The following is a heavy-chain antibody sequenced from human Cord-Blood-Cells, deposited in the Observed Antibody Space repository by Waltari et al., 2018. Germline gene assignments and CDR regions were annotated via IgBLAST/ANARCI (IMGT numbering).Heavy chain of an antibody. Sequence: GGGLVQPGRSLRLSCAASGFTFDDYAMHWVRQAPGKGLEWVSGISWNSGSIGYADSVKGRLTISRDNAKNSLYLQMNSLRAEDTALYYCAKAGGGYCSGGSCYEAYYYYYYGMDVWGQGTTVTVSS. CDR3: AKAGGGYCSGGSCYEAYYYYYYGMDV. D-gene: IGHD2-15*01. CDR1: GFTFDDYA. J-gene: IGHJ6*02. CDR2: ISWNSGSI. V-gene: IGHV3-9*01.